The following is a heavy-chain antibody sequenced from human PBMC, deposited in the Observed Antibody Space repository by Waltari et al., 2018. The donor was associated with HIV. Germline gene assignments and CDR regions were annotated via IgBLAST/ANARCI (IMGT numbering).Heavy chain of an antibody. D-gene: IGHD2-15*01. Sequence: QLQLQESGPGLVKPSETLSLTCTVSGGSISSSSYYWGWIRQPPGKGLEWIGSIYYSGSTYYNPSLKSRVTISVDTSKNQFSLKLSSVTAADTAVYYCARDLSIVSAVGWFDPWGQGTLVTVSS. CDR2: IYYSGST. CDR3: ARDLSIVSAVGWFDP. V-gene: IGHV4-39*07. CDR1: GGSISSSSYY. J-gene: IGHJ5*02.